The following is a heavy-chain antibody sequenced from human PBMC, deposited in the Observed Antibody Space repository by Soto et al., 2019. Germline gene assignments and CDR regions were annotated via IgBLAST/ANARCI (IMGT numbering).Heavy chain of an antibody. J-gene: IGHJ6*02. CDR2: IYHSGST. CDR3: ARDKAVAGDYFYYYAMDV. CDR1: GYSISSGYY. Sequence: PSETLSLTCAVSGYSISSGYYWGWIRQPPGKGLEWIGTIYHSGSTYYNPSLKSRVTISVDTSKNQLSLKLSSVTAADTAVYYCARDKAVAGDYFYYYAMDVWGQGTTVTVSS. V-gene: IGHV4-38-2*02. D-gene: IGHD6-19*01.